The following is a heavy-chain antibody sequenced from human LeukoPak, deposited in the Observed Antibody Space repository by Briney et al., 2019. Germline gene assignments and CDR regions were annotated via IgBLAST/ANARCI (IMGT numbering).Heavy chain of an antibody. J-gene: IGHJ3*02. Sequence: GESLKISCKGSGYSFTNYWIAWVRQMPGKGLEWMGIIYPGDSDTRYSPSFQGQVTISADKSISTAYLQWSSLKASDTDMYYCARSATLYYYDSSGYRRSGAFDIWGQGTMVTVSS. D-gene: IGHD3-22*01. CDR2: IYPGDSDT. CDR1: GYSFTNYW. CDR3: ARSATLYYYDSSGYRRSGAFDI. V-gene: IGHV5-51*01.